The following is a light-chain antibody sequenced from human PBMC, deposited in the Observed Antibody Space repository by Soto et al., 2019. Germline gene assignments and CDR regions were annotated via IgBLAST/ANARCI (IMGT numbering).Light chain of an antibody. J-gene: IGLJ2*01. V-gene: IGLV1-51*01. CDR2: DNN. CDR1: SSNIGNNY. Sequence: QYVLTQPPPVSAAPGQKVTISCSGDSSNIGNNYVSWYQQLPGTAPKLLIYDNNKRPSGIPDRFSGSKSGTSATLGITGLQTGDEADYYCGTWDSSLSAGVFGGGTKLTVL. CDR3: GTWDSSLSAGV.